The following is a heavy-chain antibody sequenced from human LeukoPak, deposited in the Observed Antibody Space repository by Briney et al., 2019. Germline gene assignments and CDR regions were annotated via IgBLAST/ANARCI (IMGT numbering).Heavy chain of an antibody. J-gene: IGHJ4*02. CDR2: IYTSGST. CDR1: GGSISSGSYY. CDR3: ARDDYGDYVGTFDY. V-gene: IGHV4-61*02. Sequence: SETLSLTXTVSGGSISSGSYYWSWIRQPAGKGLVWIGRIYTSGSTNYNPSLKSRVTISVDTSKNQFSLKLSSVTAADTAVYYCARDDYGDYVGTFDYWGQGTLVTVSS. D-gene: IGHD4-17*01.